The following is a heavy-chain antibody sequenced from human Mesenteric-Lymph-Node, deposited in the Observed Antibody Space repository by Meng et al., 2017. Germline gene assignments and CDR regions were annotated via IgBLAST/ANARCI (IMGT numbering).Heavy chain of an antibody. CDR2: IYSGGST. D-gene: IGHD6-13*01. CDR3: ARVGIAAANTHFQH. Sequence: GESLKISCAASGFTVSSNYMSWVRQAPGKGLEWVSVIYSGGSTYYADSVKGRFTISRDNSKNTLYLQMNSLRAEDTAVYYCARVGIAAANTHFQHWGQGTLVTVSS. V-gene: IGHV3-66*02. J-gene: IGHJ1*01. CDR1: GFTVSSNY.